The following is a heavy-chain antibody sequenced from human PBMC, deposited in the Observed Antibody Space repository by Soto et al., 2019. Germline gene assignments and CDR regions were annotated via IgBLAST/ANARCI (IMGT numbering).Heavy chain of an antibody. D-gene: IGHD3-22*01. CDR2: IIPIFGTA. V-gene: IGHV1-69*01. Sequence: QVQLVQSGAEVKKPGSSVKVSCKASGCTFSSYAISWVRQAPGQGPEWMGGIIPIFGTANYAQKFQGRVTITADESTSTAYMELSSLRSEDTAVYFCALYDSSSVVCAFDIWGRGTMVTVSS. J-gene: IGHJ3*02. CDR3: ALYDSSSVVCAFDI. CDR1: GCTFSSYA.